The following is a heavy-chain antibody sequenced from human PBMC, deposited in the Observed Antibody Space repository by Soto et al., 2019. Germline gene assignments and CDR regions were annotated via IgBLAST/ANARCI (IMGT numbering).Heavy chain of an antibody. CDR2: ISYDGGET. CDR3: AITSVADASFDY. V-gene: IGHV3-30*03. J-gene: IGHJ4*02. Sequence: SXGSLRLSCAGSGFIFSNNGMHWVRQAPGKGLEWVAFISYDGGETFYADSVKGRFTISRDNSKSTLFLHMNSLKKEDTAVYYCAITSVADASFDYWGQGTLVTVSS. CDR1: GFIFSNNG. D-gene: IGHD5-12*01.